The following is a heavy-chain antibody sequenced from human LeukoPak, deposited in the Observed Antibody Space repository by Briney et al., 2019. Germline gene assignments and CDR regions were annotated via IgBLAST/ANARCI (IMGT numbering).Heavy chain of an antibody. J-gene: IGHJ5*01. CDR1: GVPITSHF. D-gene: IGHD3-10*01. CDR2: IHYSGST. V-gene: IGHV4-59*11. CDR3: ARLVWLGESPGSWFDS. Sequence: PSETLSLTCSVSGVPITSHFWSWLRQPPGKGLEWIGYIHYSGSTNYNPSLKSRVTISPDTSKNQLFLKLNSVTAADTAVYYCARLVWLGESPGSWFDSWGQGTLVTVSS.